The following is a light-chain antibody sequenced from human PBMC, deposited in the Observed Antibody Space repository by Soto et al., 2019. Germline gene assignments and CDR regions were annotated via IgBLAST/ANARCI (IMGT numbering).Light chain of an antibody. CDR2: AAS. CDR3: QQSYSTPT. V-gene: IGKV1-39*01. J-gene: IGKJ1*01. CDR1: QSISSY. Sequence: DIQMTQSPSSLSASVGDRVTITCRASQSISSYLNCYQQKPGKAPKLLIYAASSLQSGVPSRFSGSGSGTDFTLTISSLQPEDFATYYCQQSYSTPTFGQGTKV.